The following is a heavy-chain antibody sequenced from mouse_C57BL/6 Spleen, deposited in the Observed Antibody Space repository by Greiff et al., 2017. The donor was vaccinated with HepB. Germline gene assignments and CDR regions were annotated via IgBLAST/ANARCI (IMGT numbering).Heavy chain of an antibody. CDR3: ARDGYYGSIPFDY. J-gene: IGHJ2*01. CDR2: ISYDGSN. CDR1: GYSITSGYY. V-gene: IGHV3-6*01. Sequence: DVKLQESGPGLVKPSQSLSLTCSVTGYSITSGYYWNWIRQFPGNKLEWMGYISYDGSNNYNPSLKNRISITRDTSKNQFFLKLNSVTTEDTATYYCARDGYYGSIPFDYWGQGTTLTVSS. D-gene: IGHD1-1*01.